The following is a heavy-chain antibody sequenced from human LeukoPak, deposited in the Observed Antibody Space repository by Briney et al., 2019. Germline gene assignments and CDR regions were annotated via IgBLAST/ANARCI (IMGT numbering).Heavy chain of an antibody. D-gene: IGHD2-15*01. V-gene: IGHV1-18*01. J-gene: IGHJ4*02. CDR1: GYTFPDYG. CDR2: ISADIGNA. CDR3: ARDRLGYCGYGSCLLFDN. Sequence: ASVKVSCKASGYTFPDYGISWVRQAPGQGLEWMGWISADIGNANYAQNFQGRVTMTRDRSTSTGYMELTSLTSDDTAVYYCARDRLGYCGYGSCLLFDNWGQGTLVTVSS.